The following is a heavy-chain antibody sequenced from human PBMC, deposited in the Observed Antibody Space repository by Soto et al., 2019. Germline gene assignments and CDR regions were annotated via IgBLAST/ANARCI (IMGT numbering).Heavy chain of an antibody. V-gene: IGHV1-69*06. CDR1: GGTFSSYA. Sequence: ASVKVSCKASGGTFSSYAISWVRQAPGQGLEWMGGIIPIFGTANYAQKFQGRVTITADKSTSTAYMELSSLRSEDTAVYYCARGCSSTSCYTDWYFDLWGRGTLVTVSS. J-gene: IGHJ2*01. CDR3: ARGCSSTSCYTDWYFDL. CDR2: IIPIFGTA. D-gene: IGHD2-2*02.